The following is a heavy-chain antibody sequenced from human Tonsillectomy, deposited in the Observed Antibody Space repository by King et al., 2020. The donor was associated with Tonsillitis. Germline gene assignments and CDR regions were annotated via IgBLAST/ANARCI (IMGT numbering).Heavy chain of an antibody. V-gene: IGHV3-21*01. Sequence: VQLVESGGGLVKPGGSLRLSCAASGFTFSSYSMNWVRQAPGKGLEWVSSISSSSSYIYYAASVKGRFTISRDNAKNSLYLKMNSLRAEDTAVYYCARDNYGSGSSNAFDIWGQGTMVTVSS. D-gene: IGHD3-10*01. CDR2: ISSSSSYI. J-gene: IGHJ3*02. CDR3: ARDNYGSGSSNAFDI. CDR1: GFTFSSYS.